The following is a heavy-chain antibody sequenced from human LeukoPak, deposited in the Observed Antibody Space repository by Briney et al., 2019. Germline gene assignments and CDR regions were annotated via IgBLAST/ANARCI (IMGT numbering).Heavy chain of an antibody. CDR1: GFTFSSYE. D-gene: IGHD5-18*01. V-gene: IGHV3-48*03. Sequence: QPGGSLRLSCAASGFTFSSYEMNWVRQAPGKGLEWVSYISSSGSTIYYADSVKGRFTISRDNSKNSLYLQMNSLRAEDTAVYYCAKDRGYSYGSGLAFDIWGQGTMVTVSS. J-gene: IGHJ3*02. CDR2: ISSSGSTI. CDR3: AKDRGYSYGSGLAFDI.